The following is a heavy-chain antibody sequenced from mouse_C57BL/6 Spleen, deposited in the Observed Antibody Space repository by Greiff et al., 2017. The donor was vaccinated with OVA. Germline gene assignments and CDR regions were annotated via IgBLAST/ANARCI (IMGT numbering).Heavy chain of an antibody. Sequence: QVQLQQPGAELVKPGASVKLSCKASGYTFTSYWMHWVKQRPGQGLEWIGMIHPNSGSSNYNEKFKSKATLTVDKSSSSAYMQLSSLTSKDSAVYYCARGAITRYFDYWGQGTTLTVSS. J-gene: IGHJ2*01. CDR2: IHPNSGSS. V-gene: IGHV1-64*01. D-gene: IGHD2-4*01. CDR3: ARGAITRYFDY. CDR1: GYTFTSYW.